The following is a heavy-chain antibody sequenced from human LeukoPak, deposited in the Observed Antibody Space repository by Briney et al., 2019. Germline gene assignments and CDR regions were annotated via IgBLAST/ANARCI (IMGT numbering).Heavy chain of an antibody. CDR1: GFTFSNYA. CDR2: VRGRGST. J-gene: IGHJ4*02. Sequence: SGGSLRLSCAASGFTFSNYAMSWVRQAPGKGPEWVSGVRGRGSTFYSDSVKGRFTISRDNTKNTVHLQMKSLRADDTAVYYCAKEEAEVGRPNFHSWGQGTLVTVSS. V-gene: IGHV3-23*01. CDR3: AKEEAEVGRPNFHS.